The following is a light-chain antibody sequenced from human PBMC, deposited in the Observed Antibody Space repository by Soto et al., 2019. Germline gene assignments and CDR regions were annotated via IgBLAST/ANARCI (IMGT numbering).Light chain of an antibody. CDR2: DVN. Sequence: QSALTQPRLVSGSPGQSVTISCTGTSSDVGGYDYVSWYQQYPGEAPKLMIYDVNKRPSGVPDRFSGSKSGNTASLTISGLQAEDEADYHCCSYAGTYTLIFGGGTKLTVL. J-gene: IGLJ2*01. CDR1: SSDVGGYDY. V-gene: IGLV2-11*01. CDR3: CSYAGTYTLI.